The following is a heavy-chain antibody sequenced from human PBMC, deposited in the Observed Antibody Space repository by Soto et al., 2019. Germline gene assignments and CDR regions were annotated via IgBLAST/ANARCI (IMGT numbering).Heavy chain of an antibody. CDR2: ISYDGSNK. CDR1: GFTFSSYA. V-gene: IGHV3-30-3*01. D-gene: IGHD4-17*01. J-gene: IGHJ6*02. CDR3: ARDYGLTVTSNYYYYYGMDV. Sequence: PGGSLRLSCAASGFTFSSYAMHWVRQAPGKGLEWVAVISYDGSNKYYADSVKGRFTISRDNSKNTLYLQMNSLRAEDTAVYYCARDYGLTVTSNYYYYYGMDVWGQGTTVTVSS.